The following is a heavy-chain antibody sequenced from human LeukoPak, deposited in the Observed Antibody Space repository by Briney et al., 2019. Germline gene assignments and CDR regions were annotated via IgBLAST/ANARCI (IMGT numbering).Heavy chain of an antibody. CDR3: ASVYKYGMDF. J-gene: IGHJ6*02. V-gene: IGHV1-46*01. CDR1: GYTVTSYY. Sequence: GASVKVSCKASGYTVTSYYMHWVRQAPGQGLEWMGILNPSGGSSSYAQKFQGRATLTRATSTSTVYMELSSLRSEDTAVYYCASVYKYGMDFWGQGTTVIVSS. CDR2: LNPSGGSS.